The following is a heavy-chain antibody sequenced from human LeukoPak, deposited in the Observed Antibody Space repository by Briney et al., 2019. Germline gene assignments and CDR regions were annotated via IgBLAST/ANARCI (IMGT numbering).Heavy chain of an antibody. V-gene: IGHV5-51*01. CDR2: TYPGDSDT. CDR3: ARLYMVSTLWYFDY. D-gene: IGHD5/OR15-5a*01. CDR1: GYSFSIYR. J-gene: IGHJ4*02. Sequence: GESLKISCKGSGYSFSIYRIGWVRQIPGKGPEWMGITYPGDSDTKYSPSFQGQVTISADKSISTASLQWRSLKASDTATYYCARLYMVSTLWYFDYWGQGTLVTVSS.